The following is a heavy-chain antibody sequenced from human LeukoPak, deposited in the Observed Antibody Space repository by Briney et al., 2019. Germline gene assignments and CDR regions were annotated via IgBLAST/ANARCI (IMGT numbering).Heavy chain of an antibody. Sequence: PSETLCLTCAVSGGSFSGYYRSWIRQPPGKGLEWVWEINHSGSTNYNPSPKSRVTISLDTSPNPFSLKQSSVTAADTRVYYSGRRGTLPYTMDNYWAEGT. V-gene: IGHV4-34*01. CDR2: INHSGST. CDR1: GGSFSGYY. D-gene: IGHD3-16*01. CDR3: GRRGTLPYTMDNY. J-gene: IGHJ4*02.